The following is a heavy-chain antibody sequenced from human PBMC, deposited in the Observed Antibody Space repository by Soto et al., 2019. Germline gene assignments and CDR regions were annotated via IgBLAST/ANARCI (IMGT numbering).Heavy chain of an antibody. CDR3: ANVVRYYLPVSAFLLHRSPDL. CDR2: ITLSGGSA. D-gene: IGHD3-22*01. J-gene: IGHJ2*01. Sequence: GRFMRLPWGVSGVKFGDFGMSRVRQAPGKGLEWVSVITLSGGSAYYADSVKGRFTISRDNSRNTLYLQMNSLRAEDTSLFYGANVVRYYLPVSAFLLHRSPDL. CDR1: GVKFGDFG. V-gene: IGHV3-23*01.